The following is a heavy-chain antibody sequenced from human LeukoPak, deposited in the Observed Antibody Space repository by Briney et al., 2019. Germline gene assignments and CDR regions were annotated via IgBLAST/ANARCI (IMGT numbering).Heavy chain of an antibody. V-gene: IGHV4-4*09. Sequence: SETLSLTCTVSGGSISSYYWSWIRQPPGKGLEWIGYIYTSGSTNYNPSLKSRVTIPVDTSKNQFSLKLSSVTAADTAVYYCARYSSSSYFDYWGQGTLVTVSS. CDR3: ARYSSSSYFDY. J-gene: IGHJ4*02. CDR1: GGSISSYY. D-gene: IGHD6-6*01. CDR2: IYTSGST.